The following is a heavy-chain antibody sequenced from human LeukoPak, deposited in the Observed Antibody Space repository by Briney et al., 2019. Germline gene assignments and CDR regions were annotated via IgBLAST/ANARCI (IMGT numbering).Heavy chain of an antibody. CDR1: GYTFTSYY. V-gene: IGHV1-46*01. D-gene: IGHD6-13*01. CDR2: INPSGGST. CDR3: ARVRDIAAAGLYFQH. Sequence: ASVKVSCKASGYTFTSYYMHWVRQAPGQGLEWMGIINPSGGSTSYAQKFQGRVTMTRDTSTSTIYMEPSSLRSEDTAVYYCARVRDIAAAGLYFQHWGQGTLVTVSS. J-gene: IGHJ1*01.